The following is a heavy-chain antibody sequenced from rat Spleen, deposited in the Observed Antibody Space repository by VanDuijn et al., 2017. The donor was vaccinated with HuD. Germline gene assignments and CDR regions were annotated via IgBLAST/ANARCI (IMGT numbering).Heavy chain of an antibody. J-gene: IGHJ1*01. V-gene: IGHV1-43*01. CDR3: AREGLDF. CDR2: INTGSGGT. D-gene: IGHD1-11*01. CDR1: GYTFTSYY. Sequence: QVQLQQSGAELAKPGSSVKISCMASGYTFTSYYITWIKQTTGQGLEYIGYINTGSGGTNYNAKFKGKATLTVDKSSSTAFMQLSSLTPDDSAVYYCAREGLDFWGPGTMVTVSS.